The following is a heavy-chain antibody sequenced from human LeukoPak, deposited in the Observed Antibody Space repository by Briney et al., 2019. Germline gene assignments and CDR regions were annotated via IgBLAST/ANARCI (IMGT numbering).Heavy chain of an antibody. D-gene: IGHD6-13*01. CDR2: MSYDGSIK. CDR3: AREESSSSFDC. J-gene: IGHJ4*02. CDR1: GFTFSNYA. V-gene: IGHV3-30-3*01. Sequence: TGRSLRLSCAASGFTFSNYAMHWVRQAPGKGLEWVAVMSYDGSIKYHADSVKGRFTVSRDNSKNTLYLQMNSLRAVDTAVYYCAREESSSSFDCWGQGTLVTVSS.